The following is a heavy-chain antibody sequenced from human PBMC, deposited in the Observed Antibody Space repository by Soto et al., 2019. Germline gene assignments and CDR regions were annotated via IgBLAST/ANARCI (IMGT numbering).Heavy chain of an antibody. V-gene: IGHV4-34*01. Sequence: QVQLQQWGAGLLKPSETLSLTCAVYGGSFSGYYWSWIRQPPGKGLEWIGEINHRGSTNYNPSLKGRVTISVDTSKNQFSLKLSSVTTADTAVYYWARGYQQWLADYWGQGTLVTVSS. CDR2: INHRGST. CDR1: GGSFSGYY. D-gene: IGHD6-19*01. CDR3: ARGYQQWLADY. J-gene: IGHJ4*02.